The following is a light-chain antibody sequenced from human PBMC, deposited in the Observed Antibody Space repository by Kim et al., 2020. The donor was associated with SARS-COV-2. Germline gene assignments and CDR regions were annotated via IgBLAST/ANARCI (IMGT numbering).Light chain of an antibody. CDR1: SLRSYY. CDR3: NSRDKNKNVL. Sequence: VALGQTVRITCQGHSLRSYYATWYQQKPGQAPIVVIYGKNNRPSGIPDRFSGSSSGNTASLTITGTQAGDEADYYCNSRDKNKNVLFGGGTQLTVL. V-gene: IGLV3-19*01. CDR2: GKN. J-gene: IGLJ2*01.